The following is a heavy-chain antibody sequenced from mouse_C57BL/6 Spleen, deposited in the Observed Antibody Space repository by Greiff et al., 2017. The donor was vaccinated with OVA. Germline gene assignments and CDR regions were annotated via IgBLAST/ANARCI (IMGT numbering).Heavy chain of an antibody. J-gene: IGHJ2*01. D-gene: IGHD3-2*02. Sequence: VQLQQSGPELVKPGASVKISCKASGYTFTDYYINWVKQRPGQGLEWIGWIFPGSGSTYYNEKFKGKATLTVDKSSSTAYMLLSSLTSEDSAVYFCARRGGSGYNYYFDYWGQGTTLTVSS. V-gene: IGHV1-75*01. CDR1: GYTFTDYY. CDR2: IFPGSGST. CDR3: ARRGGSGYNYYFDY.